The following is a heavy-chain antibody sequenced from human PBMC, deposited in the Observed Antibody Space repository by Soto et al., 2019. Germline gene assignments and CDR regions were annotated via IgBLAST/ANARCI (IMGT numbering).Heavy chain of an antibody. Sequence: QVQLVQSGAEVKKPGYSVKVSCKASGGTFRTSAFSCVRQAPGQGLEWVGGIMPVFRRPKYAQNCQDRVTITADESTSTAYMELNSLRSDDTSVYYCARDKDRLQLGGNYCFVLDVWGQGTAVTVSS. J-gene: IGHJ6*02. D-gene: IGHD1-1*01. CDR2: IMPVFRRP. CDR1: GGTFRTSA. V-gene: IGHV1-69*12. CDR3: ARDKDRLQLGGNYCFVLDV.